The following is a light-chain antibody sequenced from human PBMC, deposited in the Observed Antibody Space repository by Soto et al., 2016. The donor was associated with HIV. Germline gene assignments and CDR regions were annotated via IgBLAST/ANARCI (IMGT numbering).Light chain of an antibody. Sequence: SYVLPQPPSVSVAPGQTARITCGGHKIGDRSVHWYQQRPGQAPVLVVYDDDDRPSGIPERFSGSNSGNTATLTISRVEAGDEADYHCQVWHSSSDHRVFGGGTKLTVL. CDR1: KIGDRS. V-gene: IGLV3-21*02. J-gene: IGLJ3*02. CDR2: DDD. CDR3: QVWHSSSDHRV.